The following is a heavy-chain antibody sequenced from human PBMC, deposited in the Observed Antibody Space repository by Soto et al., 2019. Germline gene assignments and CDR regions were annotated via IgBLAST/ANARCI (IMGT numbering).Heavy chain of an antibody. J-gene: IGHJ5*01. V-gene: IGHV3-23*01. D-gene: IGHD2-8*01. CDR1: GLTFSNYG. Sequence: PGGSLRLSCTASGLTFSNYGMTWVRQAPGKGLEWVSTIGGSGITTYYADSVKGRFTISRDNSDNTLNLQRNSLRADDTAVYHCASFQMLYAISKIPGWFDSWGQGTLVTVSS. CDR2: IGGSGITT. CDR3: ASFQMLYAISKIPGWFDS.